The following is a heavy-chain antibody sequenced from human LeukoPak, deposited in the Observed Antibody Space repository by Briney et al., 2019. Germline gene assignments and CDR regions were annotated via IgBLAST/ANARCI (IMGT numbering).Heavy chain of an antibody. V-gene: IGHV3-23*01. CDR2: MSVIGGST. Sequence: GGSLRLSCAAPGFTFSSYAMTWVRQAPGKGLEWVSTMSVIGGSTYYADSVKGRFTISRDNSKNTLYLQMNSLRAEDTAVYYCAKDQTYGSMDVWGKGIMVTVSS. CDR1: GFTFSSYA. J-gene: IGHJ6*03. CDR3: AKDQTYGSMDV. D-gene: IGHD4-17*01.